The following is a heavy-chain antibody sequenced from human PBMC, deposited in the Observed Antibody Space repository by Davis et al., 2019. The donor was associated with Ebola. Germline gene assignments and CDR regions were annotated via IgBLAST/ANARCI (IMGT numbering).Heavy chain of an antibody. J-gene: IGHJ4*02. V-gene: IGHV3-23*01. CDR3: AKVRYSSGWYVDDYFDY. Sequence: GESLKISCAASGFTFSSYAMSWVRQAPGKGLEWVSRISAIGGDTYYADSVKGRFTISRDNSKNTLYLQMNSLRAEDTAVYYCAKVRYSSGWYVDDYFDYWGQGTLVTVSS. D-gene: IGHD6-19*01. CDR2: ISAIGGDT. CDR1: GFTFSSYA.